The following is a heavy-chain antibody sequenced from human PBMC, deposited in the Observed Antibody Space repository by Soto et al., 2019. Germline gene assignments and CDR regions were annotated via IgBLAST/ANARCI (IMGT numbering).Heavy chain of an antibody. V-gene: IGHV1-8*01. J-gene: IGHJ5*02. CDR3: ASEGTRGFDP. Sequence: QVHLVQSGAEVRKPGASVKVSCKASGYTFTSYDINWVRQATGQGLEWMGWMNPNSGNTAYAQKFQGRVTMTRNTSKSTAHMGLSSLRSEDTAVYYCASEGTRGFDPWGQGTLVTVSS. CDR1: GYTFTSYD. CDR2: MNPNSGNT.